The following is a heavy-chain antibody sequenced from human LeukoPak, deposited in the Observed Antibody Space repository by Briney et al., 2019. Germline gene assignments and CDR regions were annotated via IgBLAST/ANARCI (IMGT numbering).Heavy chain of an antibody. CDR3: VKDLSYSSSWSPSVYYYYYGMDV. Sequence: PGGSLRLSCAASGFTFSSYAMSWVRQAPGKGLEWVSAISGSGGSTYYADSVKGRFTISRDNSKNTLYLQMNSLRAEDTAVYYCVKDLSYSSSWSPSVYYYYYGMDVWGQGTTVTVSS. V-gene: IGHV3-23*01. CDR2: ISGSGGST. J-gene: IGHJ6*02. D-gene: IGHD6-13*01. CDR1: GFTFSSYA.